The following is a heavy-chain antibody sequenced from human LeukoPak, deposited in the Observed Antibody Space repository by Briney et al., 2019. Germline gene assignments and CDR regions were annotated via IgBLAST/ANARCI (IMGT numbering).Heavy chain of an antibody. D-gene: IGHD4-17*01. V-gene: IGHV4-61*09. CDR1: GDSINSGNNY. CDR3: ARRPVTTQLRRPHKYAFDI. J-gene: IGHJ3*02. CDR2: IYSSGTT. Sequence: PSQTLSLTCTVSGDSINSGNNYWSWIRQPAGKGPEWIGHIYSSGTTNYNPSLKSRVTISVDTSKNQFSLKLSSVTAADTAVYYCARRPVTTQLRRPHKYAFDIWGQGTMVTVSS.